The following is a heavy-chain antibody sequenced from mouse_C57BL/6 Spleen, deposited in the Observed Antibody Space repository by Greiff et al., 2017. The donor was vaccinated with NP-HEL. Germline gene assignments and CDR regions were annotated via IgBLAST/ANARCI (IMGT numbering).Heavy chain of an antibody. D-gene: IGHD1-1*01. CDR3: ARDPTTGPFAY. Sequence: EVMLVESGGGLVKPGGSLKLSCAASGFTFSSYAMSWVRQTPEKRLEWVATISDGGSYTYYPDNVKGRFTISRDNAKNNLYLQMSHLKSEDTAMYYCARDPTTGPFAYWGQGTLVTVSA. J-gene: IGHJ3*01. CDR1: GFTFSSYA. CDR2: ISDGGSYT. V-gene: IGHV5-4*03.